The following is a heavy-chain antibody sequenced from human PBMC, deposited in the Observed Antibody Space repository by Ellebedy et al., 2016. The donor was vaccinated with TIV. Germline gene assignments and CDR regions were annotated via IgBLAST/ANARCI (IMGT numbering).Heavy chain of an antibody. D-gene: IGHD1-1*01. CDR3: TRGGTSYSDY. CDR1: GGSISSRSYY. J-gene: IGHJ4*02. V-gene: IGHV4-39*07. CDR2: IYYSGST. Sequence: SETLSLTCTVSGGSISSRSYYWGWIRQPPGKGLEWIGSIYYSGSTYYNPSLKSRITISVDTSKNQFSLKLTSVTAADTAMYYCTRGGTSYSDYWGQGTLVTVSS.